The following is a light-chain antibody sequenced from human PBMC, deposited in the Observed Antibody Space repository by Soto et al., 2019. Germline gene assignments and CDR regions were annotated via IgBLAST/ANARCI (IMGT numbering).Light chain of an antibody. CDR3: GTWDSSLSAGV. J-gene: IGLJ3*02. CDR2: DNT. CDR1: SFNIGNNY. Sequence: QSVLTQPPSVSAAPGQRVTISCAGRSFNIGNNYVSWYQQLPGTAPKLLIYDNTKRPSGIPDRFSGSKSGTSATLGITGLQTGDEADYYCGTWDSSLSAGVFGGGTKLTVL. V-gene: IGLV1-51*01.